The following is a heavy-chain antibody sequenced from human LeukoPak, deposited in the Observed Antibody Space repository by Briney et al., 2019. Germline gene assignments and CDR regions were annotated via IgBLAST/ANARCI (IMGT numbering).Heavy chain of an antibody. D-gene: IGHD2-15*01. J-gene: IGHJ4*02. CDR3: ARDISIVVVVAAIDY. Sequence: GGSLRLSCAASGFTFNRYSMNWVRQAPGKGLEWLSSISTSSIYIYWADSVKGRFTISRDNSKNTLYLQMNSLRAEDTAVYYCARDISIVVVVAAIDYWGQGTLVTVSS. CDR2: ISTSSIYI. V-gene: IGHV3-21*01. CDR1: GFTFNRYS.